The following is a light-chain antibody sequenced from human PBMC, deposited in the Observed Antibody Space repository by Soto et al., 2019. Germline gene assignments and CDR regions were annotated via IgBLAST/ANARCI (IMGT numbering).Light chain of an antibody. V-gene: IGKV3-20*01. CDR3: QQSGSSPGFT. CDR1: QSINNRY. Sequence: EIVLTQSPGTLSLSPGERATLSCRASQSINNRYLAWYQQKPGQAPRLLIYGASSRATGIPDRFIGSGSRSDFTLTISRLEPEDFAVYYCQQSGSSPGFTFGPGTKVDIK. CDR2: GAS. J-gene: IGKJ3*01.